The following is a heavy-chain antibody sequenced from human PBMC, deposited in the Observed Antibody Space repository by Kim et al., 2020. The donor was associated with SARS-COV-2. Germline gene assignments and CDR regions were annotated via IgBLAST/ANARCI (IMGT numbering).Heavy chain of an antibody. CDR1: GFTFSSYG. D-gene: IGHD3-3*01. CDR2: ISYDGSNK. Sequence: GGSLRLSCAASGFTFSSYGMHWVHQAPGKGLEWVAVISYDGSNKYYADSVKGRFTISRDNSKNTLYLQMNSLRAEDTAVYYCAKDRVLRFLEWLPYDAFDIWGQGTMVTVSS. V-gene: IGHV3-30*18. CDR3: AKDRVLRFLEWLPYDAFDI. J-gene: IGHJ3*02.